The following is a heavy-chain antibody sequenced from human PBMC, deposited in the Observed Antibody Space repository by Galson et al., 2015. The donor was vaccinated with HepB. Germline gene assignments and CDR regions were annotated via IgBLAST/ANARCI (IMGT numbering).Heavy chain of an antibody. D-gene: IGHD6-13*01. Sequence: SLRLSCAASGFTFSSYAMRWVRQAPGKGLEWVSAISGSGGSTYYADSVKGRFTISRDNSKNTPYLQMTSLRAEDTAVYYCAKNSSSWGLDYWGQGTLVTVSS. J-gene: IGHJ4*02. CDR1: GFTFSSYA. V-gene: IGHV3-23*01. CDR3: AKNSSSWGLDY. CDR2: ISGSGGST.